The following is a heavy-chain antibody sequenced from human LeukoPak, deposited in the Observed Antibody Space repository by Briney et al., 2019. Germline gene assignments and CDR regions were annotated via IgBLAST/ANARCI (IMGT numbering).Heavy chain of an antibody. CDR2: ISPSGDIL. V-gene: IGHV3-23*01. J-gene: IGHJ4*02. CDR1: GFTFSSHG. CDR3: ARVHGAYPFDY. Sequence: GGSLRLSCAASGFTFSSHGIDWVRQAPGKGLEWVSGISPSGDILYYADSVKGRFTISRDNFKNTLSLQMNSLRAEDTAVYYCARVHGAYPFDYWGQGTLVTVSS. D-gene: IGHD4/OR15-4a*01.